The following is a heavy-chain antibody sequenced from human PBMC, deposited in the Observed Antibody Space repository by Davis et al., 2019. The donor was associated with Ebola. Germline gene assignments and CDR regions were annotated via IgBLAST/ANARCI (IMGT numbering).Heavy chain of an antibody. CDR1: GFTVRNMH. D-gene: IGHD3-16*01. V-gene: IGHV3-53*01. Sequence: GESLKISCDASGFTVRNMHMSWVRQAPGKGLEWVSGIYGGDTHYADSVKGRFTISRDNSKNSLYLQMNSLRAEDTAVYYCARDWAGLDVWGKGTTVTVSS. CDR2: IYGGDT. J-gene: IGHJ6*04. CDR3: ARDWAGLDV.